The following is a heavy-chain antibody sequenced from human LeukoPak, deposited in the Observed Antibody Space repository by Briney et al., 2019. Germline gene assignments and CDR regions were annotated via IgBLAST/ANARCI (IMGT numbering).Heavy chain of an antibody. Sequence: ASVKVSCKASGYTFTGYYMHWVRQAPGQGLEWMGRINPNSGGTNYAQKFQGRVTMTRDTSISTAYMELSRLRSADTAVYYCARVENTAAAVLFDYWGQGTLVTVSS. CDR3: ARVENTAAAVLFDY. J-gene: IGHJ4*02. V-gene: IGHV1-2*06. CDR2: INPNSGGT. D-gene: IGHD6-13*01. CDR1: GYTFTGYY.